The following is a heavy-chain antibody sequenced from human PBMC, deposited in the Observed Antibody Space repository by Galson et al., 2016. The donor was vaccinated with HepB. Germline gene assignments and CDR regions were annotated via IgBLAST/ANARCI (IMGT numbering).Heavy chain of an antibody. Sequence: SLRLSCAASGFTFSSYGMHWVRQAPGKGLEWVAVIWYDGSNKYYADSVKGRFTISRDTSKNTLYLQMNSLRAEDTAVYYCARAFFRAAYLDYWGQGTLVTVSS. CDR1: GFTFSSYG. CDR3: ARAFFRAAYLDY. D-gene: IGHD2/OR15-2a*01. V-gene: IGHV3-33*01. J-gene: IGHJ4*02. CDR2: IWYDGSNK.